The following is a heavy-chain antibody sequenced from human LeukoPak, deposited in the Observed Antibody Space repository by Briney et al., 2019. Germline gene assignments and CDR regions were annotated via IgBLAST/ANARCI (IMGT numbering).Heavy chain of an antibody. CDR1: GFTFSSYE. CDR2: IYYSGST. Sequence: GSLRLSCAASGFTFSSYEMNWVRQTPGKGLEWIGSIYYSGSTYYDPSLKSRVTISVDTSKNQFSLKLSSVTAADTAVYYCARSAGRSSRGYFDYWGQGTLVTVSS. D-gene: IGHD6-13*01. J-gene: IGHJ4*02. CDR3: ARSAGRSSRGYFDY. V-gene: IGHV4-39*01.